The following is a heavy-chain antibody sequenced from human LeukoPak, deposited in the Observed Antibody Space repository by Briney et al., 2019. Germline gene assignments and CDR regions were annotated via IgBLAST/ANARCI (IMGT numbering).Heavy chain of an antibody. CDR2: IYHSGST. CDR3: AREDRKYYYDSSGIDI. D-gene: IGHD3-22*01. J-gene: IGHJ3*02. V-gene: IGHV4-59*01. CDR1: GGSISSYY. Sequence: ASETLSLTCTVSGGSISSYYWSWIRQPPGKGLEWIGYIYHSGSTNYNPSLKSRVTISVDTSKNQFSLKLSSVTAADTAVYYCAREDRKYYYDSSGIDIWGQGTMVTVSS.